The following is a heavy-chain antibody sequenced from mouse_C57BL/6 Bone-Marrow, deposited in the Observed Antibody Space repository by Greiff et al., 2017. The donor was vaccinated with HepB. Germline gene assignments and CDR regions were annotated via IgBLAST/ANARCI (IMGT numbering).Heavy chain of an antibody. Sequence: VQLKESGAELVKPGASVKLSCKASGYTFTSYWMQWVKQRPGQGLEWIGEIDPSDSYTNYNQKFKGKATLTVDTSSSTAYMQLSSLTSEDSAVYYCVVTTVVHLDDWGQGTTLTVSS. J-gene: IGHJ2*01. CDR3: VVTTVVHLDD. D-gene: IGHD1-1*01. CDR2: IDPSDSYT. CDR1: GYTFTSYW. V-gene: IGHV1-50*01.